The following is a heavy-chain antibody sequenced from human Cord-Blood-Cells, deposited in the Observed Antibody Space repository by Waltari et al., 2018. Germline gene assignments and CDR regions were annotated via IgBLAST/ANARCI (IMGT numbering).Heavy chain of an antibody. CDR3: ARGDYDILTGYDAFDI. CDR2: INQSVST. CDR1: GGSFSGYY. V-gene: IGHV4-34*01. J-gene: IGHJ3*02. Sequence: QVQLQQCAAGLLKPSENLSLTCAVYGGSFSGYYWSWIREPQGKGLEWIGQINQSVSTNYNPSLKSRVTISVDTSKNQFSLKLSSVTAADTAVYYCARGDYDILTGYDAFDIWGQGTMVTVSS. D-gene: IGHD3-9*01.